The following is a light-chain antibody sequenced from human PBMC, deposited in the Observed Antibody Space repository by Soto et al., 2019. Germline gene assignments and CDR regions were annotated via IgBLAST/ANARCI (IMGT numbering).Light chain of an antibody. Sequence: DIQMTQSPPTLSASVGDRVTITCRASQSISSWLAWYQQKPGKAPKPLIYKASTLKSGVPSRFSGSGSGTEFTLTISSLQPDDFATYYCQHYNSYSEAFGQGTKVDIK. CDR1: QSISSW. CDR3: QHYNSYSEA. CDR2: KAS. V-gene: IGKV1-5*03. J-gene: IGKJ1*01.